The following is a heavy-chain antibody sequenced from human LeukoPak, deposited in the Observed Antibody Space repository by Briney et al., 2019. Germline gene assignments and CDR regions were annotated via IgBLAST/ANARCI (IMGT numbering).Heavy chain of an antibody. V-gene: IGHV4-39*01. Sequence: SETLSLTCTVSGASISGSRYYWGWIRQPPGKGLEGIGTIYYSGTTYYTPSLKSRVTISIDTSKNQFSLKLSSVTAADTAVYYCARLVGAATDPFDYWGQGTLVTVSS. CDR2: IYYSGTT. CDR3: ARLVGAATDPFDY. J-gene: IGHJ4*02. CDR1: GASISGSRYY. D-gene: IGHD1-26*01.